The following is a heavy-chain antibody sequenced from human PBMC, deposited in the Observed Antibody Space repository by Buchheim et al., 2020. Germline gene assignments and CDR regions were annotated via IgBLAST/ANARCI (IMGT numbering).Heavy chain of an antibody. CDR2: ILYNGNT. Sequence: QLQLQESGPGLVKPSETLSLTCSVSGDSIISRSHYRGWIRQPPGKGLEWVGSILYNGNTYYSPSLKSRVTVFADTSKNQFSLKLSSVTAADTAVYYCATQRRDGYNFWDYWGQGTL. J-gene: IGHJ4*02. D-gene: IGHD5-24*01. V-gene: IGHV4-39*01. CDR1: GDSIISRSHY. CDR3: ATQRRDGYNFWDY.